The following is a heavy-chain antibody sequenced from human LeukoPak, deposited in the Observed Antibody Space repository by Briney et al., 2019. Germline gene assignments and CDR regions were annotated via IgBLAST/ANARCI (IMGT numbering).Heavy chain of an antibody. V-gene: IGHV3-30*04. CDR3: ARERIATTGTGWFDP. CDR2: ISDDGSIK. J-gene: IGHJ5*02. D-gene: IGHD6-13*01. Sequence: GGFLRLSCAASGFSFSSYAIHWVRQAPGKGLEWVAVISDDGSIKYYADSVKGRFTISRDNSKNTLYLLMNSLRTEDTAFYYCARERIATTGTGWFDPWGQGTLVTVSS. CDR1: GFSFSSYA.